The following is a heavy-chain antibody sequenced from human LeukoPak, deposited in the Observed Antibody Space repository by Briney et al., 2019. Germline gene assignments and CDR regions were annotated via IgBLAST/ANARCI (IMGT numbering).Heavy chain of an antibody. Sequence: GGCLRLSCSASGFPFSSYAMHWVRQATGKGLEYVSAIRSNGGSTYYADSVEGRFTISRDNSKNTLYLQMSSLRAEDTAVYYCVKATYYYGSGSDEIYYYGMDVWGQGTTVTVSS. D-gene: IGHD3-10*01. CDR3: VKATYYYGSGSDEIYYYGMDV. CDR1: GFPFSSYA. V-gene: IGHV3-64D*06. J-gene: IGHJ6*02. CDR2: IRSNGGST.